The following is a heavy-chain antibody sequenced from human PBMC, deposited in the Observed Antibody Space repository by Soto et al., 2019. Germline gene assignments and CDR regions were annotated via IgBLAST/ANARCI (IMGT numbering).Heavy chain of an antibody. CDR2: IYTGGST. D-gene: IGHD3-16*01. CDR1: GFIVSSKY. V-gene: IGHV3-53*02. J-gene: IGHJ6*02. CDR3: TTYTGSGIDV. Sequence: EVQMVETGGGLSQPGGSLRLSCAVSGFIVSSKYMTWARQAPGKGLEWVSVIYTGGSTHYADSARGPFTISRDSSKNTLYLQMNTLRGEDAAAHYCTTYTGSGIDVWGQGTTVIVSS.